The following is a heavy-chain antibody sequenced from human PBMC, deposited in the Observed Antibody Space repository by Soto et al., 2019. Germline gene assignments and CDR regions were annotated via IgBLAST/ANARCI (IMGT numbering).Heavy chain of an antibody. J-gene: IGHJ4*02. Sequence: SETLSLTCTVSGGSISSYYWSWIRQPPGKGLEWIGYIYYSGSTNYNPSLKSRVTISVDTSKNQFSLKLSSVTAADTAVYYCARGPRPYSSSWQIDYWGQGTLVTVSS. CDR1: GGSISSYY. CDR2: IYYSGST. V-gene: IGHV4-59*01. CDR3: ARGPRPYSSSWQIDY. D-gene: IGHD6-13*01.